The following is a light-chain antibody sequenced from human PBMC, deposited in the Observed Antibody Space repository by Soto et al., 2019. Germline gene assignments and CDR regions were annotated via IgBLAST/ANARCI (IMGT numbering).Light chain of an antibody. CDR1: QSISSN. V-gene: IGKV3-15*01. CDR3: QQYNNWPFT. Sequence: EIVMTQSPATLSVSPGERATLSCRASQSISSNLAWYQQKPGQAPRLLIYGASTRATGIPATFSGSGSGTDFTLTISSLQSEDFAVYYCQQYNNWPFTFGPGTQVDIK. CDR2: GAS. J-gene: IGKJ3*01.